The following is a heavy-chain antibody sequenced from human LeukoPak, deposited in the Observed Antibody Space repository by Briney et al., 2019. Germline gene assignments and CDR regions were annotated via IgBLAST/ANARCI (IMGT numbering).Heavy chain of an antibody. J-gene: IGHJ4*02. CDR2: TYYRSKWST. CDR1: GDSVSSNSAA. Sequence: SQTLSLTCAISGDSVSSNSAAWNWIRQSPSRGLEWLGRTYYRSKWSTYYAVSVKSRISINRDTSKNQISLQLNSVTPEDTAVYYCARSTGPIDYWGQGTLITVSS. CDR3: ARSTGPIDY. V-gene: IGHV6-1*01. D-gene: IGHD1-1*01.